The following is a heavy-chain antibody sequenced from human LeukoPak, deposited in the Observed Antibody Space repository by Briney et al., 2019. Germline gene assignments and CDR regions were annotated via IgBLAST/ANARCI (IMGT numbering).Heavy chain of an antibody. Sequence: GGSLRLSCAASGFTFSSYAMHWVRQAPGKGLERVAVISYDGSNKYYVDSVKGRFTISRDNSKNTLYLQMNSLRAEDTAVYYCARDRFVVVPAAILFDYWGQGTLVTVSS. V-gene: IGHV3-30*04. J-gene: IGHJ4*02. D-gene: IGHD2-2*01. CDR1: GFTFSSYA. CDR3: ARDRFVVVPAAILFDY. CDR2: ISYDGSNK.